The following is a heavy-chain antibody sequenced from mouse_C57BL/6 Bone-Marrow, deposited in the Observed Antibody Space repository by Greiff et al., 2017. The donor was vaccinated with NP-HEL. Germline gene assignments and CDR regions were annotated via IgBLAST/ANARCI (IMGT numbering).Heavy chain of an antibody. CDR2: ISGGGGNT. CDR3: ARQFDY. Sequence: DVHLVESGGGLVKPGGSLKLSCAASGFTFSSYTMSWVRQTPEKRLEWVATISGGGGNTYYPDSVKGRFTISRDNAKNTLYLQMSSLRSEDTALYYCARQFDYWGQGTTLTVSS. J-gene: IGHJ2*01. CDR1: GFTFSSYT. V-gene: IGHV5-9*01.